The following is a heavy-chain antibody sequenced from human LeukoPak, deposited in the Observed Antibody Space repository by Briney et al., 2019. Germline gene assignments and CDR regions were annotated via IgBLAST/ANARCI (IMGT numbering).Heavy chain of an antibody. CDR2: ISGSNGNT. CDR1: GYTFTSYG. J-gene: IGHJ5*02. CDR3: ATDLGSGYCGGDCYPS. V-gene: IGHV1-18*01. D-gene: IGHD2-21*02. Sequence: ASVKVSCKTSGYTFTSYGISWVRQAPGQGLEWMGWISGSNGNTNYAQKLQGRVTMTTDTSTSTAYMELSSLRSEDTAVYYCATDLGSGYCGGDCYPSWGQGALVTVSS.